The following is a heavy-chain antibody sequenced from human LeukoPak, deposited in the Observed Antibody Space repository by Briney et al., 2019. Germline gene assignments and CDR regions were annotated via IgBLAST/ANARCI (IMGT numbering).Heavy chain of an antibody. V-gene: IGHV3-30-3*01. J-gene: IGHJ4*02. CDR3: ARDRLGYCSGGSCHPLDH. CDR1: GFTFSSYA. Sequence: PGRSLRLSCAASGFTFSSYAMHWVRQAPGKGLEWVAVISYDGSNKYYADSVKGRFTISRDNSKNTLYLQMNSLRAEDTAVYYCARDRLGYCSGGSCHPLDHWGQGTLVTVSS. D-gene: IGHD2-15*01. CDR2: ISYDGSNK.